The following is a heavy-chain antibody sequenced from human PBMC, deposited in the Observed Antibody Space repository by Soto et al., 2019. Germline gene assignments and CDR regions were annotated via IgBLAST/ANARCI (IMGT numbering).Heavy chain of an antibody. CDR3: ARVADCSGGSCYFSVDY. CDR1: GASISRYY. V-gene: IGHV4-59*08. J-gene: IGHJ4*02. Sequence: SETLSLTCTVSGASISRYYWSWIRQSPGKGLEWIGYLYNTGSTIYNPSLKSRVTISVDTSKNQFSLKLSSVTAADTAVYYCARVADCSGGSCYFSVDYWGQGTLVTVSS. CDR2: LYNTGST. D-gene: IGHD2-15*01.